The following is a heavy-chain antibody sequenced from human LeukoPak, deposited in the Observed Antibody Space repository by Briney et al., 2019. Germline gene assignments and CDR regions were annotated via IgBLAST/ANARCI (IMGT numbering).Heavy chain of an antibody. Sequence: PGGSLRLSCAASGFTFSSYAMSWVRQAPGKGLEWVSAISGSGGSTYYADSVKGRFTISRDNSKNTLYLQMNSLRAEDAAVYYCAKDYGSRSYSDYWGQGTLVTVSS. CDR3: AKDYGSRSYSDY. V-gene: IGHV3-23*01. CDR2: ISGSGGST. D-gene: IGHD3-10*01. J-gene: IGHJ4*02. CDR1: GFTFSSYA.